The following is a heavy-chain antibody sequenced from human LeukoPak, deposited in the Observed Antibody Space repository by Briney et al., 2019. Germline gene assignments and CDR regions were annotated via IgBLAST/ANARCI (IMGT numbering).Heavy chain of an antibody. D-gene: IGHD6-19*01. J-gene: IGHJ4*02. Sequence: GESLRLSCAASGFTFSAYAMSWVRQAPGKGLEWVSAITGSGAGTYYADSVKGRFTISRDNSKNTLYLQMNSLRAEDTAVYYCAKRISGWYYSDYWGQGTLVTVSS. CDR3: AKRISGWYYSDY. V-gene: IGHV3-23*01. CDR1: GFTFSAYA. CDR2: ITGSGAGT.